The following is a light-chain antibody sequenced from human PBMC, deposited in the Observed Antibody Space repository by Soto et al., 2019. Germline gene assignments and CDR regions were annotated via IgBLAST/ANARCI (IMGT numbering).Light chain of an antibody. Sequence: QSALTQPASVSGSPGQSITFSCTGTSSDVGHYNYVSWYQQHPGNAPKLVIYDVSIRASGVSDRFSGSKSGNTASLTISGLQAEDEADYYCCSYTTTTSRVFGTGTKVTVL. CDR3: CSYTTTTSRV. CDR1: SSDVGHYNY. J-gene: IGLJ1*01. V-gene: IGLV2-14*03. CDR2: DVS.